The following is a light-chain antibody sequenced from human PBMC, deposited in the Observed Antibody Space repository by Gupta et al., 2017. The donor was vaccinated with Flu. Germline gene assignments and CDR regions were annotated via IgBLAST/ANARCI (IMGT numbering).Light chain of an antibody. CDR2: DDS. J-gene: IGLJ2*01. CDR3: HVWASSSEQVV. CDR1: NIGSKA. V-gene: IGLV3-21*02. Sequence: SYVLTQPPSVSVAPGQTARITCGGNNIGSKAVHWYQQKPGQAPVRSVKDDSDRPSGITERVSCSNSGTNATLTITMVEAGDEADDYCHVWASSSEQVVFGGGTKLTVL.